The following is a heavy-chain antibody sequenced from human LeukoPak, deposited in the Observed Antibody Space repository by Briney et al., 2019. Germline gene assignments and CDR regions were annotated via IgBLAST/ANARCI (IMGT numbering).Heavy chain of an antibody. J-gene: IGHJ6*02. D-gene: IGHD3-9*01. CDR2: ISGSGSST. CDR1: GFTFSSYA. V-gene: IGHV3-23*01. Sequence: PGGSLRLSCAASGFTFSSYAMSWVRQAPGKGLEWVSAISGSGSSTYYADSVKGRFTISRDNSKNTLYLQMNSLRAEDTAVYYCEGFDWFPTPVDGMDVWGQGTTVTVSS. CDR3: EGFDWFPTPVDGMDV.